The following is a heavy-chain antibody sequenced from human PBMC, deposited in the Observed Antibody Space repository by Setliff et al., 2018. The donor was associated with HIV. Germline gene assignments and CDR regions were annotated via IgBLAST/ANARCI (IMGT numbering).Heavy chain of an antibody. V-gene: IGHV3-7*01. CDR1: GFTFNSAW. D-gene: IGHD1-26*01. CDR2: IKEDGSET. CDR3: TREWVLIKQTIVGATPYYYYYMDV. J-gene: IGHJ6*03. Sequence: GGSLRLSCAASGFTFNSAWMTWVRQAPGKGLEWVANIKEDGSETFHVDSVRGRFTMSRDNAKNLVYLEMNSLKVEDTAVYYCTREWVLIKQTIVGATPYYYYYMDVWGKGTTVTVSS.